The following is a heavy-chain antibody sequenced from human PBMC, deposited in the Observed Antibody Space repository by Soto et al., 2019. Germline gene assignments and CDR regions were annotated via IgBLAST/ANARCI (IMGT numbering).Heavy chain of an antibody. CDR2: ISSSSSYI. CDR1: GFTFSSYS. Sequence: EVQLVESGGDLVKPGGSLRLSCAASGFTFSSYSMNWVRQAPGKGLEWVSSISSSSSYIYYADSVKGRFTISRDNAKNSLYLQMNSLRAEDTAVYYCARDRLARYCSGGSCYSRWGQGTLVTVSS. J-gene: IGHJ4*02. D-gene: IGHD2-15*01. CDR3: ARDRLARYCSGGSCYSR. V-gene: IGHV3-21*01.